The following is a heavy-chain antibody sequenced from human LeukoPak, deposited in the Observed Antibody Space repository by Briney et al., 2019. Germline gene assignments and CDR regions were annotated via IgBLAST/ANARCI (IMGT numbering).Heavy chain of an antibody. Sequence: GGSLRLSCAASGFTFTSYWMSWVRQAPEKGLEWVSNIKQDGSEKYYVDSVKGRFTISRDNAKNSLYLQMNSLRAEDTAVYYCAREVLVRGVHYYGMDVWGQGTTVTVSS. CDR3: AREVLVRGVHYYGMDV. CDR1: GFTFTSYW. J-gene: IGHJ6*02. D-gene: IGHD3-10*01. V-gene: IGHV3-7*01. CDR2: IKQDGSEK.